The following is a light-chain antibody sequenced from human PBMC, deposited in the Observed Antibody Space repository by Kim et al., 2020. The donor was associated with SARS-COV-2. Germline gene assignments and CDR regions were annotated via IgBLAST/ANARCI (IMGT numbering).Light chain of an antibody. CDR2: GAS. CDR1: QSVSSSY. V-gene: IGKV3-20*01. Sequence: LFQGERATLSCRASQSVSSSYLAWYQQKPGQAPRLLIYGASSRATGIPDRFSGSGSGTDFTLTISRLEPEDFAVYYCQQYGSSLYSFGQGTKLEI. CDR3: QQYGSSLYS. J-gene: IGKJ2*03.